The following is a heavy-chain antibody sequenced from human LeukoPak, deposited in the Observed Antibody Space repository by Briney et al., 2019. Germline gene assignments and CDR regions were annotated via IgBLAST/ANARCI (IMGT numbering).Heavy chain of an antibody. J-gene: IGHJ4*02. Sequence: GGSLRFSCAASGFTFSSYAMHWVRQAPGKGLEWVAVISYDGSNKYYADSVKGRFTISRDNSKNTLYLQMNSLRAEDTAVYYCARAAAGMRLFDYWGQGTLVTVSS. CDR2: ISYDGSNK. CDR3: ARAAAGMRLFDY. V-gene: IGHV3-30-3*01. D-gene: IGHD6-13*01. CDR1: GFTFSSYA.